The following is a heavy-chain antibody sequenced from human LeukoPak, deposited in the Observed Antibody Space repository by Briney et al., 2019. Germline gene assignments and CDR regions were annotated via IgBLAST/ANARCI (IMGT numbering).Heavy chain of an antibody. CDR1: VGTFSSYA. D-gene: IGHD6-19*01. J-gene: IGHJ4*02. Sequence: ASVKVSCKGSVGTFSSYAISWVRQAPGQGLEWMGRIIPILGIANYEQKFQGRVTITADKSTSTAYMELSSLRSEDTAVYYCARSVSKYSSGWYDNFDYWGQGTLVTVSS. V-gene: IGHV1-69*04. CDR2: IIPILGIA. CDR3: ARSVSKYSSGWYDNFDY.